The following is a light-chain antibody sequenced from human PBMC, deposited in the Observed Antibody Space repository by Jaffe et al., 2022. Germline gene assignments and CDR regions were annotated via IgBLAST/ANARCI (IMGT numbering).Light chain of an antibody. J-gene: IGKJ2*01. V-gene: IGKV3-15*01. CDR2: GAS. Sequence: EIVMTQSPATLSVSPGERATLSCRASQSVSSNLAWYQQKPGQAPRLLIYGASTRATGIPARFSGSGSGTEFTLTISSLQSEDFAVYYCQQYNNWPRRVYTFGQGTKLEIK. CDR1: QSVSSN. CDR3: QQYNNWPRRVYT.